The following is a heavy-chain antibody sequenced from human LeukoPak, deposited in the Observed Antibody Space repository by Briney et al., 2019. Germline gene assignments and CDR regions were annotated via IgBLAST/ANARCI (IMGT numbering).Heavy chain of an antibody. J-gene: IGHJ4*02. CDR1: GGSISSYY. Sequence: PSETLSLTCTVSGGSISSYYWSWIRQPPGKGLEWIAYISDIGSINYNPSLKSRVTMSVDTSKNRFSLTLTSVTAADTAIYYCARDRSSAYYRDYFNYWGQGALVTVSS. D-gene: IGHD3-16*01. CDR2: ISDIGSI. CDR3: ARDRSSAYYRDYFNY. V-gene: IGHV4-59*12.